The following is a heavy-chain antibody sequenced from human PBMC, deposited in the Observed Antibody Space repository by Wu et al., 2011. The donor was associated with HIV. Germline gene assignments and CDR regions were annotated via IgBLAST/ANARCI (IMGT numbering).Heavy chain of an antibody. V-gene: IGHV1-69*14. CDR3: ARESEGQRMKGFYYYMAV. Sequence: QVQLVQSWAEVKKPGSSVKVSCKASGGAFSSYGISWVRQAPGQGLEWMGGIIPIFGTRNDAQKFQGRITITADKSTSTANMELSSLTSDDTAVYYCARESEGQRMKGFYYYMAVWGKGTTVTVSS. CDR1: GGAFSSYG. J-gene: IGHJ6*03. D-gene: IGHD1-1*01. CDR2: IIPIFGTR.